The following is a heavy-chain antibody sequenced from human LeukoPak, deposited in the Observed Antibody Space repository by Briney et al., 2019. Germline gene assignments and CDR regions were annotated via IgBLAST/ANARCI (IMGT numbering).Heavy chain of an antibody. D-gene: IGHD6-19*01. V-gene: IGHV4-59*01. CDR2: TYHNGNS. CDR3: ASQAYSSGWLDY. Sequence: SETLSLTCTVSGGSFSDYYWSWIRQPPGKGLEWIGYTYHNGNSDYNPSLKSRVTISVDTSKNQFSLKMSSVTAADTAVYYCASQAYSSGWLDYWGQGTLVTVSS. J-gene: IGHJ4*02. CDR1: GGSFSDYY.